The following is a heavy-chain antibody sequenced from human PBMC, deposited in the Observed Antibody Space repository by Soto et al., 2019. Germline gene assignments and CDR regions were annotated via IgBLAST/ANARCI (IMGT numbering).Heavy chain of an antibody. V-gene: IGHV3-30*18. J-gene: IGHJ4*02. CDR3: AKSPPAGAGYFDY. CDR2: TSFDGSSG. CDR1: GFTFSSSG. D-gene: IGHD6-19*01. Sequence: QVQLVESGGGVVQPGRSLRLSCEASGFTFSSSGMHWVRQAPGKGLEWVAVTSFDGSSGYYADSVRGRFTISRDNSNNTLYLQMNSLRAEDTAVYYCAKSPPAGAGYFDYWGQGTLVTVSS.